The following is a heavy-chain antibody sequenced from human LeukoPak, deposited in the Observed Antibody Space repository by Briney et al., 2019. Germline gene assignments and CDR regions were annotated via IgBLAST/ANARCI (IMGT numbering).Heavy chain of an antibody. CDR3: ASYGPPTLGRAFDI. J-gene: IGHJ3*02. D-gene: IGHD4-17*01. CDR1: GDSTSAYS. CDR2: IYHRGST. Sequence: SETLSLTCTVSGDSTSAYSWSWIRQPPGKGLEWIGYIYHRGSTYYNPSLKSRVTISVDRSKNQFSLKLSSVTAADTAVYYCASYGPPTLGRAFDIWGQGTMVTVSS. V-gene: IGHV4-30-2*01.